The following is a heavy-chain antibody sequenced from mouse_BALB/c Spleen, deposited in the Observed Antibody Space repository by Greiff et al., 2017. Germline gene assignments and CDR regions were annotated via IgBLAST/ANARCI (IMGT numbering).Heavy chain of an antibody. CDR2: ISSGSSTI. D-gene: IGHD2-2*01. CDR3: ARSGYGYRFAY. J-gene: IGHJ3*01. Sequence: DVMLVESGGGLVQPGGSRKLSCAASGFTFSSFGMHWVRQAPEKGLEWVAYISSGSSTIYYADTVKGRFTISRDNPKNTLFLQMTSLRSEDTAMYYCARSGYGYRFAYWGQGTLVTVSA. CDR1: GFTFSSFG. V-gene: IGHV5-17*02.